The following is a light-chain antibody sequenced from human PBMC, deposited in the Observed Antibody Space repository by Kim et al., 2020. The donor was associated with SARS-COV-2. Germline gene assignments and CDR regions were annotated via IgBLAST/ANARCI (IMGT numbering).Light chain of an antibody. CDR2: EVN. J-gene: IGLJ2*01. V-gene: IGLV2-8*01. CDR1: SSDIGAYNF. Sequence: QSALTQPPSASGSPGQSVTISCTGTSSDIGAYNFVSWYQQHPGKAPKLMIYEVNKRPSGVPDRFSGSTSGNTASLTVSGLQAEDEADYFCSSYAGSKIVVFGGGTKLTVL. CDR3: SSYAGSKIVV.